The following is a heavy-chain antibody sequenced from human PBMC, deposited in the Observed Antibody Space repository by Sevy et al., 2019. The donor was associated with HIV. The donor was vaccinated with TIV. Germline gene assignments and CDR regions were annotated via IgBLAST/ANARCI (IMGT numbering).Heavy chain of an antibody. D-gene: IGHD6-13*01. CDR3: VRAIAADGSF. V-gene: IGHV3-7*01. Sequence: GRSLRLSCAASGFSLNSYWMSWVCQAPGKGLEWVANIKQDGSVKYYVDSVKGRFTISIDNARNLLYLQMNSLRAEYTALYYCVRAIAADGSFWGQGTLVTVSS. CDR1: GFSLNSYW. J-gene: IGHJ4*02. CDR2: IKQDGSVK.